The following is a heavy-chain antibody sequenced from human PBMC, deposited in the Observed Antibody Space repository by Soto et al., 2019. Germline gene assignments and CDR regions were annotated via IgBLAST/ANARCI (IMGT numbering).Heavy chain of an antibody. CDR3: ASRAGYDFWSGYSPHFYFDH. J-gene: IGHJ4*02. CDR2: MNPNSGNT. V-gene: IGHV1-8*01. CDR1: GYTFTSYD. D-gene: IGHD3-3*01. Sequence: ASVKVSCKASGYTFTSYDINWVRQATGQGLEWMGWMNPNSGNTSYAQKFQDRVTMTRNTSISTAHMELSSLRAEDTAVYYCASRAGYDFWSGYSPHFYFDHWGPGTQVTVSS.